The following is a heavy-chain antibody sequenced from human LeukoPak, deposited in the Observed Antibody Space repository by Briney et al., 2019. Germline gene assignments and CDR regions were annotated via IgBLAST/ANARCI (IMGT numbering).Heavy chain of an antibody. CDR3: ARDRYYYDSSGYRFDY. D-gene: IGHD3-22*01. V-gene: IGHV4-4*07. CDR2: IYTSGST. CDR1: GGSISSYY. Sequence: SDTLSLTCTVSGGSISSYYWSWIRQPAGKGLEWIGRIYTSGSTNYNPSLKSRVTMSVDTSKNQFSLKLSSVTAADTAVYYCARDRYYYDSSGYRFDYWGQGTLVTVSS. J-gene: IGHJ4*02.